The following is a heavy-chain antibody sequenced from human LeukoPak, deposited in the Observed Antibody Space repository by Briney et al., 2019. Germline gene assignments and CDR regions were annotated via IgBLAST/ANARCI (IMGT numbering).Heavy chain of an antibody. D-gene: IGHD4-17*01. Sequence: PGRSLRLSCAASGLTFDHTAMHWVRQAPGKGLEWVSGISWNSGSIGYADSVKGRFTISRDNAKNSLYLQMNSLRAEDMALYYCAKGSYGDYRFYYMDVWGKGTTVIVSS. V-gene: IGHV3-9*03. CDR3: AKGSYGDYRFYYMDV. CDR2: ISWNSGSI. J-gene: IGHJ6*03. CDR1: GLTFDHTA.